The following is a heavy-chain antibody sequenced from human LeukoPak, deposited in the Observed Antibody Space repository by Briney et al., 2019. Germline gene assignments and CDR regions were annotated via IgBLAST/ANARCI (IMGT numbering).Heavy chain of an antibody. J-gene: IGHJ6*02. Sequence: PGRSLRLSCAASGFTFSSYAMHWVRQAPGKGLEWVAVISYDGSNKYYADSVKGRFTISRDNSKNTLYLQMNSLRAEDTVVYYCARDPSSSSFRLVGYYYGMDVWGQGTTVTVSS. V-gene: IGHV3-30-3*01. CDR2: ISYDGSNK. CDR3: ARDPSSSSFRLVGYYYGMDV. CDR1: GFTFSSYA. D-gene: IGHD6-6*01.